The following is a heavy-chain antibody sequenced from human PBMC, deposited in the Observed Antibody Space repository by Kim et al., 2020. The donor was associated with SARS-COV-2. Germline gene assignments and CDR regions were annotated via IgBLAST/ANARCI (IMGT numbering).Heavy chain of an antibody. CDR2: ISAYNGNT. CDR3: ARDQAPSLAVAHNWFDP. Sequence: ASVKVSCKASGYTFTSYGISWVRQAPGQGLEWMGCISAYNGNTNYAQKLQGRVTMTTDTSTSTAYMELRSLRSDDTAVYYCARDQAPSLAVAHNWFDPWGQGTLVTVSS. J-gene: IGHJ5*02. CDR1: GYTFTSYG. D-gene: IGHD6-19*01. V-gene: IGHV1-18*01.